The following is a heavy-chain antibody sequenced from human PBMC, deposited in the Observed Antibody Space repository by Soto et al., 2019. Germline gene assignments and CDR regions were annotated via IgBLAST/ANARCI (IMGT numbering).Heavy chain of an antibody. CDR3: ARSIGYCSGGSCSYFDY. CDR2: IIPILGIA. D-gene: IGHD2-15*01. Sequence: QVQLVQSGAEVKKPGSSVKVSCKASGGTFSSYTISWVRQAPGQGLEWMGRIIPILGIANYAQKFQGRVTITAHKSTSTAYMELSSLRSEDTAVYYCARSIGYCSGGSCSYFDYWGQGTLVTVSS. J-gene: IGHJ4*02. CDR1: GGTFSSYT. V-gene: IGHV1-69*02.